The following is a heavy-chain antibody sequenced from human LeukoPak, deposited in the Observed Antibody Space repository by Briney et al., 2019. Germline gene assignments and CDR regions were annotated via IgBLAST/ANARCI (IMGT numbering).Heavy chain of an antibody. CDR1: GSSISSYY. CDR3: ARHDCSSTSCYGFGYYYYYGMDF. Sequence: SETLSLTCTVSGSSISSYYWSWIRQPPGKGLEGIGYIYYSGSTNYNPSLKSRGTISVDTSKHHFSLKLSSVTAAYTAVYYCARHDCSSTSCYGFGYYYYYGMDFWGQGPTVTVSS. V-gene: IGHV4-59*08. CDR2: IYYSGST. J-gene: IGHJ6*02. D-gene: IGHD2-2*01.